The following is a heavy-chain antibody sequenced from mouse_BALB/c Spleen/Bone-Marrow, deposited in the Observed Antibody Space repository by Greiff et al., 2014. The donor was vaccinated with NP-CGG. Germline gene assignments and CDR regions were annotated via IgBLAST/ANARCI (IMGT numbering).Heavy chain of an antibody. D-gene: IGHD4-1*01. V-gene: IGHV1-80*01. J-gene: IGHJ2*01. CDR3: AREGRLTGYYFDY. CDR2: IYPGDGDT. CDR1: GYAFSSYW. Sequence: LQESGAKLVRPGSSVKISCKASGYAFSSYWMNWVKQRPGQGLEWIGQIYPGDGDTNYNGNFKDKATLTTDKSSTTAYMQLSSLTSEDSAVYFWAREGRLTGYYFDYWGQGTTLTVSS.